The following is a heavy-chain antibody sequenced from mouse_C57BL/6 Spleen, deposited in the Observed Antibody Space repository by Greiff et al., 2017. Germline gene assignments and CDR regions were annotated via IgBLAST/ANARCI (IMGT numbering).Heavy chain of an antibody. CDR1: GYTFTSYW. V-gene: IGHV1-61*01. CDR2: IYPSDSGT. J-gene: IGHJ4*01. CDR3: ARGYDRIYYAMDC. Sequence: QVQLQQPGAELVRPGSSVKLSCKASGYTFTSYWMDWVKQRPGQGLEWIGNIYPSDSGTHYNQKFKDKATLTVDTSSSTAYMQLSSLTSEDSAVYYCARGYDRIYYAMDCWGQGTSVTVAT. D-gene: IGHD2-2*01.